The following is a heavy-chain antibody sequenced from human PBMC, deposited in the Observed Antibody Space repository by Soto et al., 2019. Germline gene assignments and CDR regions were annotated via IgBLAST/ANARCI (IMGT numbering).Heavy chain of an antibody. J-gene: IGHJ4*02. CDR1: GYTFTSFG. CDR2: ISPESDKA. CDR3: TLGLFFISPSTVTTDAY. Sequence: VQLVQSVAEVKKPGASVRVSCKASGYTFTSFGLSWVRQAPGQGPEWMGWISPESDKATYAHKFQGRITMTTDTSTPTAYMALRILRYDATAVHECTLGLFFISPSTVTTDAYWGQGTLVSVS. D-gene: IGHD4-17*01. V-gene: IGHV1-18*01.